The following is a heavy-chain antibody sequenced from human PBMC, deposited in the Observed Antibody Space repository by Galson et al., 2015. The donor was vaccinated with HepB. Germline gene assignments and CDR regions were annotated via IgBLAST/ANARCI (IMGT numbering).Heavy chain of an antibody. J-gene: IGHJ4*02. CDR1: GESVSPYY. CDR3: ARPRRSGWYGGYFDY. CDR2: IYYSGST. V-gene: IGHV4-59*08. Sequence: ETLSLTCNVSGESVSPYYWSWIRQTPGKGLEWIAYIYYSGSTNYNPSLKSRVTISIDTSKKQVSLKMNSVTAADTAVYYCARPRRSGWYGGYFDYWGQGNLVTVSS. D-gene: IGHD6-19*01.